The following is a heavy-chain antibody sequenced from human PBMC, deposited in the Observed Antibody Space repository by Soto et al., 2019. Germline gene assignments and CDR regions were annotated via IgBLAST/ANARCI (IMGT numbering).Heavy chain of an antibody. CDR2: TRDKGNSYST. CDR1: GFTFSDYY. J-gene: IGHJ4*02. D-gene: IGHD1-7*01. Sequence: EVQLVESGGGLVQPGGSLRLSCAGSGFTFSDYYIDWVRQAPGKGLEWVGRTRDKGNSYSTDYAASVKGRFTISRDASKNSLFLQMNSLKTEDTALYYCTRSITGTTASDYWGQGPVVTVSS. CDR3: TRSITGTTASDY. V-gene: IGHV3-72*01.